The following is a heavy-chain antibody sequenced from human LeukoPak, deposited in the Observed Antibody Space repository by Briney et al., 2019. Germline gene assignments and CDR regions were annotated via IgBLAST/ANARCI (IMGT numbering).Heavy chain of an antibody. CDR2: MIPNSGNT. Sequence: ASVKVSCKASGYTFTSYDINWVRQATGQGLEWRGWMIPNSGNTGYAQKFQGRVTITRNTSISTAYMELSSLRSEDTTVYYCARDRYSSSWYYFEYWRQGTLVSVSS. J-gene: IGHJ4*02. D-gene: IGHD6-13*01. CDR1: GYTFTSYD. V-gene: IGHV1-8*03. CDR3: ARDRYSSSWYYFEY.